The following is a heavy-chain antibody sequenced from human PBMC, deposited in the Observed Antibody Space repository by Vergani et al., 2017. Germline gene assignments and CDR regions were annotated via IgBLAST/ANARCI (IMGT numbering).Heavy chain of an antibody. CDR2: IIPMFGTA. Sequence: QVQLVQSGAEVTKPGSSVKVSCKASGGTFSSYAISWVRQAPGQGLEWMGGIIPMFGTANYAQKFQGRVTITADEYTSTVYMELSSLRSEDTSVYYCARVGCSTTRCYMAHDWWGEGTLVTVSS. CDR3: ARVGCSTTRCYMAHDW. CDR1: GGTFSSYA. V-gene: IGHV1-69*01. D-gene: IGHD2-2*02. J-gene: IGHJ4*02.